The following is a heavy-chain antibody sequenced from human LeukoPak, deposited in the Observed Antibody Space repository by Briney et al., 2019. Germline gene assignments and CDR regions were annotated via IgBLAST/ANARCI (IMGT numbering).Heavy chain of an antibody. D-gene: IGHD6-19*01. V-gene: IGHV4-61*02. J-gene: IGHJ4*02. CDR3: ARGLQFPY. Sequence: PSQTLSLTCTVSGGSISSGSYYWSWIRQPAGKGLEWIGRIYTSGSTNYNPSLKSRVTISVDTSKNQFSLKLSSVTAADTAVYYCARGLQFPYWGQGTLVTVSS. CDR2: IYTSGST. CDR1: GGSISSGSYY.